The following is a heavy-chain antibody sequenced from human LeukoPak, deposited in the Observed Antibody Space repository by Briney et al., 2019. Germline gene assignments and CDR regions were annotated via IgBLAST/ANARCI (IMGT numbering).Heavy chain of an antibody. CDR3: AKDGGGNCYDPIDY. Sequence: GGSLRLPCAFSGFTFTNYAMSWVRQTPGKGLEWISGITDSGRSSYFADSVRGRFTISRDKSKNTLYLQMNSLRAEDTAFYFCAKDGGGNCYDPIDYWGQGILVTVSS. V-gene: IGHV3-23*01. J-gene: IGHJ4*02. D-gene: IGHD2-21*01. CDR1: GFTFTNYA. CDR2: ITDSGRSS.